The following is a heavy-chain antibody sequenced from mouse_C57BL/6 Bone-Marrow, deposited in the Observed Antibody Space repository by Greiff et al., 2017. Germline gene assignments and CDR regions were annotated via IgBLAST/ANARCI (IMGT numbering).Heavy chain of an antibody. D-gene: IGHD4-1*01. V-gene: IGHV1-5*01. J-gene: IGHJ3*01. CDR3: TNLGRRAY. CDR1: GYTFTSYW. Sequence: EVKLVESGTVLARPGASVKMSCKTSGYTFTSYWMHWVKQRPGQGLEWIGAIYPGNSDTSYNQKFKGKAKLNAVTSASTAYMELSSLTNEYSAVYYCTNLGRRAYWGQVTLVTVSA. CDR2: IYPGNSDT.